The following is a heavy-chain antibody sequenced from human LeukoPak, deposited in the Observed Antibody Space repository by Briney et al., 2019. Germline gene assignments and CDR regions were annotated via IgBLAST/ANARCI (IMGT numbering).Heavy chain of an antibody. CDR1: GFTVSSNS. Sequence: GGSLRLSCAASGFTVSSNSMSWVRQAPGKGLEWVSVIYSGGSTYYADSVKGRFTISRDNSKNTLYLQMNSLRAEDTAVYYCASARQYYYDSSGYDYWGQGTLVTVSS. CDR3: ASARQYYYDSSGYDY. D-gene: IGHD3-22*01. V-gene: IGHV3-66*02. CDR2: IYSGGST. J-gene: IGHJ4*02.